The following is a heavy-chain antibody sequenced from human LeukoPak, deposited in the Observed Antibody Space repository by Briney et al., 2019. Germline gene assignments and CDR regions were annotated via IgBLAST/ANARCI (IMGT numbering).Heavy chain of an antibody. D-gene: IGHD1-26*01. J-gene: IGHJ4*02. Sequence: PGGSLRLSCAASGFTFSSYSMDWVRQAPGKGLEWVAYISSSGTIYYADSVKGRFTISRDNARTSLFLQMNSLRAEDTAVYYCARGEVFDYWGQGALVTVSS. CDR3: ARGEVFDY. V-gene: IGHV3-48*01. CDR1: GFTFSSYS. CDR2: ISSSGTI.